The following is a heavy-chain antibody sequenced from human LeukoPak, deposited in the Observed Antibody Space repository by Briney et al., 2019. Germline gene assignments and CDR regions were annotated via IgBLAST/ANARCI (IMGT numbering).Heavy chain of an antibody. CDR1: GGSLSSHY. V-gene: IGHV4-59*11. CDR2: IHDTGST. J-gene: IGHJ4*02. Sequence: SETPSLTCSVSGGSLSSHYWSWIRQPPGKGLELIGHIHDTGSTFYNPSLRGRVTISLDTSNNQFSLKLTSMTAADTAVYYCARSSSGCSTSSCYLTYWGQGTLVTVS. D-gene: IGHD2-2*01. CDR3: ARSSSGCSTSSCYLTY.